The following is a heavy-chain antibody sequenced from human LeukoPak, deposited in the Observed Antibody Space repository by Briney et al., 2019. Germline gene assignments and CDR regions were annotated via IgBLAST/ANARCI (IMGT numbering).Heavy chain of an antibody. CDR2: INPNSGGT. D-gene: IGHD5-18*01. V-gene: IGHV1-2*02. Sequence: GASVKVSCKASGYTFTGYYMHWVRQAPGQGLEWMGWINPNSGGTNYAQKFQGRVTMTRDTSISTAYMELSRLRSDDTAVYYCARVSPAFGIFPTERTDTAMVHGYFDYWGQGTLVTVSS. J-gene: IGHJ4*02. CDR3: ARVSPAFGIFPTERTDTAMVHGYFDY. CDR1: GYTFTGYY.